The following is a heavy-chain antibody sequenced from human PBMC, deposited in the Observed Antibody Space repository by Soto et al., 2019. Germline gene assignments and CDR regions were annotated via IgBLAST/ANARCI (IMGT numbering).Heavy chain of an antibody. Sequence: EVQLVESGGGLVQPGGSLRLSCAASGFTFSSYWMHWVRQAPGKGLVWVSRINSDGSSTSYADSVKRRFTISRDNAKNTLYLQMNSLRAEDTAVYYCARDIGYSSGWYGYGMDVWGQGTTVTVSS. D-gene: IGHD6-19*01. V-gene: IGHV3-74*01. CDR1: GFTFSSYW. J-gene: IGHJ6*02. CDR3: ARDIGYSSGWYGYGMDV. CDR2: INSDGSST.